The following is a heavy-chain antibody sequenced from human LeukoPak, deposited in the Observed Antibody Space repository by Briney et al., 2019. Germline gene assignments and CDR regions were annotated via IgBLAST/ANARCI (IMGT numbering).Heavy chain of an antibody. CDR1: GYTLTELS. CDR3: ATGHPLEYHKPYYYYGMDV. D-gene: IGHD1-1*01. CDR2: FDPEDGET. J-gene: IGHJ6*02. Sequence: ASVKVSCKVSGYTLTELSMHWVRQAPGKGLEWMGGFDPEDGETIYAQKFQGRVTMTEDTSTDTAYMELSSLRSEDTAVYYCATGHPLEYHKPYYYYGMDVWGQGTTVTVSS. V-gene: IGHV1-24*01.